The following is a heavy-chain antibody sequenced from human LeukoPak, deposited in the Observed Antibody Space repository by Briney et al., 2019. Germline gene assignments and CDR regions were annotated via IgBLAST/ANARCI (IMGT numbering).Heavy chain of an antibody. D-gene: IGHD3-22*01. CDR2: IWYDGSNK. CDR1: GFTFSSYG. V-gene: IGHV3-30*02. Sequence: AGGSLRLSCAASGFTFSSYGMHWVRQAPGKGLEWVAVIWYDGSNKYYADSVKGRFTISRDNSKNTLYLQMNSLRAEDTAVYYCAKGRDDYYDSSDYWGQGTLVTVSS. J-gene: IGHJ4*02. CDR3: AKGRDDYYDSSDY.